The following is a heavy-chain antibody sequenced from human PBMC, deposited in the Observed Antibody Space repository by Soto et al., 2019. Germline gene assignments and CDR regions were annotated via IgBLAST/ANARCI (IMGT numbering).Heavy chain of an antibody. J-gene: IGHJ6*02. Sequence: QVQLQESGPGLVKPSETLSLSCTVSGGSINSYYWSWIRQSPGKRMEWIGYVHHSWGSSYNPSLQSRVPKSLDTSKSQFSLKVTSVTATDTAVYYCARQGFGPLHCLVDVWGQGTTVTVSS. CDR1: GGSINSYY. CDR3: ARQGFGPLHCLVDV. V-gene: IGHV4-59*08. D-gene: IGHD3-10*01. CDR2: VHHSWGS.